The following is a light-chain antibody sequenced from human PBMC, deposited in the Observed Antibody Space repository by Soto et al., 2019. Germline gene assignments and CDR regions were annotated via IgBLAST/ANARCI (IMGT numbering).Light chain of an antibody. CDR2: AAY. V-gene: IGKV1-8*01. J-gene: IGKJ1*01. Sequence: AIRMTQSPSSLSASTGDRVTITCRASKGISSYLAWYQQKPGKAPKLLIYAAYTLQNGVPSRFSGSGSGAEFTLTISCLQSEDLETYCCKQYYSYPRTFGQGTKVDIK. CDR3: KQYYSYPRT. CDR1: KGISSY.